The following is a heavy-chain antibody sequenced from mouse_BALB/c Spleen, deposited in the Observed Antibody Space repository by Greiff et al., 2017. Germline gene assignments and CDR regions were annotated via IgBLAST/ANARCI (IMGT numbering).Heavy chain of an antibody. Sequence: VQLKQSGAELVKPGASVKLSCTASGFNIKDTYMHWVKQRPEQGLEWIGRIDPANGNTKYDPKFQGKATITADTSSNTAYLQLSSLTSEDTAVYYCASYRYDAMDYWGQGTSVTVSS. CDR3: ASYRYDAMDY. J-gene: IGHJ4*01. D-gene: IGHD2-14*01. CDR2: IDPANGNT. V-gene: IGHV14-3*02. CDR1: GFNIKDTY.